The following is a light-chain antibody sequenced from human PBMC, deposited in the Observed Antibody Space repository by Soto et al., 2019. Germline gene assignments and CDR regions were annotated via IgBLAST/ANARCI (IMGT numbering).Light chain of an antibody. CDR2: DAS. CDR1: QSISSW. CDR3: QQYNSYSPRT. J-gene: IGKJ1*01. Sequence: DIQMTQSPSTLSASVGDRVPITCRASQSISSWLAWYPQKPGKAPKLLIYDASSLESGVPSRFSGSGSGTEFTLTISSLQPDDFVTYYCQQYNSYSPRTFGQGTKVDIK. V-gene: IGKV1-5*01.